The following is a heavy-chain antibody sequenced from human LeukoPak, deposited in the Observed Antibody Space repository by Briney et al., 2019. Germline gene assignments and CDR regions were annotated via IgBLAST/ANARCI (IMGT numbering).Heavy chain of an antibody. CDR3: ARENSSTYSSTWVYYYGMDV. J-gene: IGHJ6*02. V-gene: IGHV1-69*04. D-gene: IGHD6-13*01. Sequence: ASVKVSCKTSGGTFSSYAISWVRQAPGRGLEWMGRIIPILGIANYAQKFQGRVTITADKSTSTAYMELSSLRSEDTAVYYCARENSSTYSSTWVYYYGMDVWGQGTTVTVSS. CDR1: GGTFSSYA. CDR2: IIPILGIA.